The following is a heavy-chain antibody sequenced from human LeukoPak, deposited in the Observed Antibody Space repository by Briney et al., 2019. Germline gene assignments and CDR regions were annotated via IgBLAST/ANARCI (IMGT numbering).Heavy chain of an antibody. D-gene: IGHD3-10*01. V-gene: IGHV4-39*07. Sequence: SETLSLTCTVSGGSISSSSYYWGWIRQPPGKGLEWIGSIYYSGSTYYNPSLKSRVTISVDTSKNQFSLKLSSVTAADTAVYYCASTLVRGVIAPFDYWGQGTLVIVSS. CDR3: ASTLVRGVIAPFDY. CDR1: GGSISSSSYY. J-gene: IGHJ4*02. CDR2: IYYSGST.